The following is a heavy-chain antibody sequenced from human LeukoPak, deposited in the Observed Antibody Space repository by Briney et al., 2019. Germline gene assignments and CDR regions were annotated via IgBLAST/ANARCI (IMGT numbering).Heavy chain of an antibody. CDR1: GGIFSSYA. CDR3: AKGSRLREGGSYRF. J-gene: IGHJ4*02. V-gene: IGHV1-69*06. CDR2: IIPIFGSA. D-gene: IGHD3-16*02. Sequence: SVKVSCKASGGIFSSYAINWVRQAPGQGLEWMGRIIPIFGSANYAQKFQGRVTITADKSTRTAYMGLSSLRSEDTALYYCAKGSRLREGGSYRFWGQGTLVTVSS.